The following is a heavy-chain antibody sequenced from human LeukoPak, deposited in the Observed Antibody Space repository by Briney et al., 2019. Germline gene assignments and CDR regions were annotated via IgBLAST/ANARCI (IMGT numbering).Heavy chain of an antibody. Sequence: GGSLRLSCAASGFTFSTYWKHWVRQVPGKGLEWVSRIRGDEMTTNYVDSVEGRFTISRDNAKNTVYLEINSLRAEDTAVYYCARGGLFAYYFDYWGQGTLVTVSS. CDR2: IRGDEMTT. CDR3: ARGGLFAYYFDY. D-gene: IGHD3-10*02. CDR1: GFTFSTYW. J-gene: IGHJ4*02. V-gene: IGHV3-74*01.